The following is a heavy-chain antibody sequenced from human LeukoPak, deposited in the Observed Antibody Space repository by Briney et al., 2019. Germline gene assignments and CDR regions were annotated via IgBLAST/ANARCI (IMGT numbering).Heavy chain of an antibody. V-gene: IGHV3-7*01. CDR2: IKQDGSEK. CDR3: ARDDSSSPYYYYGMGV. CDR1: GFTFSSYW. Sequence: GGSLRLSCAASGFTFSSYWMSGVRQAPGKGLEWVANIKQDGSEKYYVDSVKGRFTISRDNAKNSLYLQMNSLRAEDTAVYYCARDDSSSPYYYYGMGVWGQGTTVTVSS. J-gene: IGHJ6*02. D-gene: IGHD6-13*01.